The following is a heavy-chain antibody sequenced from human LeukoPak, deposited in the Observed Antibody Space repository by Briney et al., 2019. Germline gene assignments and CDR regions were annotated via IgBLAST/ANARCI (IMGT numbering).Heavy chain of an antibody. J-gene: IGHJ3*02. D-gene: IGHD1-14*01. Sequence: GGSLRLSCAASGFIFSDAWMSWVRQAPGKGLEWVGRITSKSDGGTTDYAAPVKGRFTISRDDSKNTLFLQMNSLRAEDTAVYYCASFSFGPGAFDIWGQGTMVTVSS. CDR1: GFIFSDAW. V-gene: IGHV3-15*01. CDR2: ITSKSDGGTT. CDR3: ASFSFGPGAFDI.